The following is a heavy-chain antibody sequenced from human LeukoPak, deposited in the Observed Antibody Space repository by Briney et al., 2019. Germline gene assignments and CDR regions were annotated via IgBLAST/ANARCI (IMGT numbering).Heavy chain of an antibody. J-gene: IGHJ4*02. V-gene: IGHV3-30*18. Sequence: PGRSLRLSCAASGFTFSSYGMHWVRQAPGKGLEWVAVISYDGSNKYYADSVKGRFTISRDNSKNTLYLQMNSLRAEDTAVYYCAKPDGAYYDILTGYRIDYWGQGTLVTVSS. CDR1: GFTFSSYG. CDR2: ISYDGSNK. D-gene: IGHD3-9*01. CDR3: AKPDGAYYDILTGYRIDY.